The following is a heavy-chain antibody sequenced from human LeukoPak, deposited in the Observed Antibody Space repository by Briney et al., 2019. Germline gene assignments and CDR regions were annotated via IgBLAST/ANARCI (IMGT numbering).Heavy chain of an antibody. J-gene: IGHJ4*02. CDR2: MNPNSGNT. V-gene: IGHV1-8*01. CDR3: ARGVEDYGDYRVYYFDY. Sequence: ASVKVSCKASGSTFTSYDINWGRQATGQGLEWMGWMNPNSGNTGYAQKFQGRVTMTRNTSISTAYMELSSLRSEDTAVYYCARGVEDYGDYRVYYFDYWGQGTLVTVSS. D-gene: IGHD4-17*01. CDR1: GSTFTSYD.